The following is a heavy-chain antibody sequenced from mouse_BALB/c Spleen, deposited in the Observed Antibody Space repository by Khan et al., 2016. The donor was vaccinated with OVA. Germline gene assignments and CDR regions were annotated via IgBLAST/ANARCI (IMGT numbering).Heavy chain of an antibody. CDR2: IIPSNDYT. CDR3: VREGAYYRSDGWFAY. V-gene: IGHV1-4*01. J-gene: IGHJ3*01. D-gene: IGHD2-14*01. Sequence: QVQLKQSAAELARPGASVKMSCKASGYTFTTYTIHWVKQRPGQGLEWIGYIIPSNDYTNYNQKFKDRATLTADKSSSTAYMQLSSLTSEDSAVYYCVREGAYYRSDGWFAYWGQGTLVTVSA. CDR1: GYTFTTYT.